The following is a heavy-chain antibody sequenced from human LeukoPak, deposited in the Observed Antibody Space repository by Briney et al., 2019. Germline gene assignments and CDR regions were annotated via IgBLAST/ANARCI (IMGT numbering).Heavy chain of an antibody. J-gene: IGHJ4*02. V-gene: IGHV3-21*01. CDR1: GFTFSSYS. CDR3: ARGAVWFGELSWFDY. CDR2: ISSSSSYT. Sequence: PGGSLRLSCAASGFTFSSYSMNWVRQAPGKGLEWVSSISSSSSYTYYADSVKGRFTISRDNAKNSLYLQMNSLRAEDTAVYYCARGAVWFGELSWFDYWGQGTLVTVSS. D-gene: IGHD3-10*01.